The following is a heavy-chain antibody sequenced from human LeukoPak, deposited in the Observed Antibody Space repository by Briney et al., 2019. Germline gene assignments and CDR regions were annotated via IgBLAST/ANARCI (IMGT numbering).Heavy chain of an antibody. Sequence: ASVKVSCKASGYTFTSYGISWVRQAPGQGLEWMGWISAYNGNTNYAQKLQGRVTMTTDTSTSTAYMELRSVRSDDTAVYYCARGYCSSTSCYIEDNWFDPWGQGTLVTVSS. CDR3: ARGYCSSTSCYIEDNWFDP. V-gene: IGHV1-18*01. D-gene: IGHD2-2*02. J-gene: IGHJ5*02. CDR1: GYTFTSYG. CDR2: ISAYNGNT.